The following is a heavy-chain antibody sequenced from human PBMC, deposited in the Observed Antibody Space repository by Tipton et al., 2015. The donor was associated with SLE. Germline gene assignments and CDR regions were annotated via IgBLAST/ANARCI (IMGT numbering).Heavy chain of an antibody. CDR3: ARDRGGGSIV. J-gene: IGHJ4*02. CDR1: GGSVSSDY. Sequence: TLSLTCIVSGGSVSSDYWSWIRQPPGKGLEWIGDIYYSGCTRYDPSLNSRVTILVDTSTNQFSLWLTSVTAADTAVYFCARDRGGGSIVGGQGKLVTVSA. CDR2: IYYSGCT. D-gene: IGHD1-26*01. V-gene: IGHV4-59*02.